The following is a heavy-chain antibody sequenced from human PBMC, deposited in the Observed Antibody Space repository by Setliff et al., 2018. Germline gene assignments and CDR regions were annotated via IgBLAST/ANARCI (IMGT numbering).Heavy chain of an antibody. CDR2: IYDSGSS. D-gene: IGHD2-15*01. V-gene: IGHV4-39*01. CDR1: GGSVSNSGFF. Sequence: SETLSLTCTVSGGSVSNSGFFWGWLRQAPGKGLEWIGNIYDSGSSNYNASLKSRLIITRDTSKNQISLKLTSLTAADTAVYYCGRGFSRIEGWGNWFDPWGQGILVTVS. CDR3: GRGFSRIEGWGNWFDP. J-gene: IGHJ5*02.